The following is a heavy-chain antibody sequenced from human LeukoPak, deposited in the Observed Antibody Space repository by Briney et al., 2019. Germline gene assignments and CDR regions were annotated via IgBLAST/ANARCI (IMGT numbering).Heavy chain of an antibody. Sequence: SETLSLTCAVYGGSFSGYYWSWIRQPPGKGLEWIGEINHSGSTNYNPSFKSRVTISVDTSKNQFSLKLSSVTAADTAVYYCARGRYCSGGSCYEGWGQGTLVTVSS. D-gene: IGHD2-15*01. CDR1: GGSFSGYY. CDR2: INHSGST. V-gene: IGHV4-34*01. CDR3: ARGRYCSGGSCYEG. J-gene: IGHJ4*02.